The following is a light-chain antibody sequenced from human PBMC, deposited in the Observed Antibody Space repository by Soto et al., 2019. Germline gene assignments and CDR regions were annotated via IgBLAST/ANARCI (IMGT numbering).Light chain of an antibody. CDR1: SSNIGAGYD. CDR2: GNS. J-gene: IGLJ2*01. Sequence: QSVLTQPPSVSEAPGQRVTISCTGSSSNIGAGYDVHWYQHLPGTGPKLLIYGNSDRPSGVPDRFSGSKSGTSASLAITGLQAEDEGDYYCQSYDSNLGGSVFGGGTKLTVL. V-gene: IGLV1-40*01. CDR3: QSYDSNLGGSV.